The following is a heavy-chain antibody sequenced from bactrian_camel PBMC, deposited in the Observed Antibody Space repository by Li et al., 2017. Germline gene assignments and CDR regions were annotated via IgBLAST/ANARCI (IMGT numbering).Heavy chain of an antibody. CDR1: GYTYSTSY. Sequence: HVQLVESGGGSVQAGGSLRLSCAASGYTYSTSYMGWFRQAPTKAREGVAAIDSDGNSVYIEAVEGRFTISADNAKNTLFLQMDSLKVEDTAMYYCAAESDSSAFVLDSDEYDYWGQGTQVTVS. D-gene: IGHD6*01. CDR2: IDSDGNS. V-gene: IGHV3S53*01. J-gene: IGHJ4*01. CDR3: AAESDSSAFVLDSDEYDY.